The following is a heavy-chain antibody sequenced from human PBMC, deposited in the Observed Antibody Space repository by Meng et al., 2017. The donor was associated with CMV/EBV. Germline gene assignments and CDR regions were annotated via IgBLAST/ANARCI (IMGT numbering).Heavy chain of an antibody. CDR1: GGLLGGYY. CDR2: IYTSGST. J-gene: IGHJ5*02. CDR3: ARETVVVPAAIDNWFDP. D-gene: IGHD2-2*02. Sequence: LWDADTGLLEPSERVSVPFTAVGGLLGGYYGVWMRQQSRKGLEWLGRIYTSGSTNYNPSLKSRVTMPVDTSMNQFSLKLSSVTAADTAVYYCARETVVVPAAIDNWFDPWGQGTLVTVSS. V-gene: IGHV4-4*07.